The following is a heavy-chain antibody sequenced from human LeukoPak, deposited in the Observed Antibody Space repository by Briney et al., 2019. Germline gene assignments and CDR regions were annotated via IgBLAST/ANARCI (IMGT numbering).Heavy chain of an antibody. D-gene: IGHD4-23*01. Sequence: GGSLRLSCAASGFTFSSYWMHWVRQAPGKGLVWVSRIKSDGSTTTYADSVKGRFTISRDNVRNSLYLQMNSLRAEDTAVYYCAGDYEGNLAFDIWGQGTMVTVSS. V-gene: IGHV3-74*01. CDR2: IKSDGSTT. CDR1: GFTFSSYW. CDR3: AGDYEGNLAFDI. J-gene: IGHJ3*02.